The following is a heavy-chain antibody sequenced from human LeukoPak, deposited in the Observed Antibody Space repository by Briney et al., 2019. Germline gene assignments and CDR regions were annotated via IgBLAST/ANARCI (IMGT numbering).Heavy chain of an antibody. D-gene: IGHD4-17*01. V-gene: IGHV3-74*01. CDR2: IKGDGSST. CDR3: ARASTTVPNLLDH. J-gene: IGHJ4*02. CDR1: GFTFSTYW. Sequence: SGGSLRLSCAASGFTFSTYWMHWVRQAPGKGLVWVARIKGDGSSTIYADSVKGRFTISRDNSKNTLYLQTSSLRAEDTAVYYCARASTTVPNLLDHWGRGTLVTGSS.